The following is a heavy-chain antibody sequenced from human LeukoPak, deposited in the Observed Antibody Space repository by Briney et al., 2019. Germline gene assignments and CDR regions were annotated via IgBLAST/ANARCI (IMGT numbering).Heavy chain of an antibody. CDR1: GFTFSSYA. V-gene: IGHV3-30-3*01. Sequence: SGGSLRLSCAASGFTFSSYAMHWVRQAPGKGLEWVAVISYDGSNKYYADSVKGRFTISRDNSKNTLYLQMNSLRAEDTAVYYCAREAVVVVASLDYWGQGTLVTVSS. J-gene: IGHJ4*02. CDR3: AREAVVVVASLDY. D-gene: IGHD2-15*01. CDR2: ISYDGSNK.